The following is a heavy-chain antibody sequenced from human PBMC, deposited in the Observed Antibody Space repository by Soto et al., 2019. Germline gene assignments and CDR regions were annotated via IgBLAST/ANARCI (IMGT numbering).Heavy chain of an antibody. CDR1: GGTFSSYA. V-gene: IGHV1-69*06. D-gene: IGHD2-2*02. CDR2: IIPIFGTA. J-gene: IGHJ5*02. CDR3: ARIYRDGGHPAGLGFDP. Sequence: QVQLVQSGAEVKKPGSSVKVSCKASGGTFSSYAISWVRQAPGQGLEWMGGIIPIFGTANYAQKFQGRVTITADKSMSTAYMELSSLRSEDTAVYYCARIYRDGGHPAGLGFDPWGQGTLVTVSS.